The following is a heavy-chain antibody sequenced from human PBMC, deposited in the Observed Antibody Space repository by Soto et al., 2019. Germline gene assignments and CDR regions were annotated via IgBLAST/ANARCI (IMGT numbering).Heavy chain of an antibody. Sequence: SETLSLTCTVSGGSISSSSYYWGWIRQPPGKGLEWIGSIYYSGSTYYNPSLKSRVTISVDTSKNQFSLKLSSVTAADTAGYYCASPAGTSPGWFDPWGQGTLVTVSS. CDR3: ASPAGTSPGWFDP. CDR1: GGSISSSSYY. CDR2: IYYSGST. J-gene: IGHJ5*02. V-gene: IGHV4-39*01. D-gene: IGHD6-13*01.